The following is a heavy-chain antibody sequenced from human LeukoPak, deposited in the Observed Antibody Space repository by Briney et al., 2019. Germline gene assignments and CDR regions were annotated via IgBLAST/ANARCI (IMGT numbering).Heavy chain of an antibody. CDR3: ARDFWSGGDYYGSGGGFDY. Sequence: ASVKVSCKASGYTFTGHYMHWVRQAPGQGFEWMGWINPNNGGTKDAQKFQGRVTMTRDTSSSTFYMELSRLRSDDTAVYYCARDFWSGGDYYGSGGGFDYWGQGTLVTVSS. CDR1: GYTFTGHY. V-gene: IGHV1-2*02. CDR2: INPNNGGT. J-gene: IGHJ4*02. D-gene: IGHD3-10*01.